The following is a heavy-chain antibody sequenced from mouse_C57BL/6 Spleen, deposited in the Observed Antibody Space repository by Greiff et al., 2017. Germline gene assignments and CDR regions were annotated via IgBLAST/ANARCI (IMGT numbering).Heavy chain of an antibody. CDR2: IYPGDGDT. V-gene: IGHV1-82*01. CDR3: ARQITTVVSDY. J-gene: IGHJ2*01. CDR1: GYAFSSSW. Sequence: VQLKQSGPELVKPGASVKISCKASGYAFSSSWMNWVKQRPGKGLEWIGRIYPGDGDTNYNGKFKGKATLTADKSSSTAYMQLSSLTSEDSAVYFCARQITTVVSDYWGQGTTLTVSS. D-gene: IGHD1-1*01.